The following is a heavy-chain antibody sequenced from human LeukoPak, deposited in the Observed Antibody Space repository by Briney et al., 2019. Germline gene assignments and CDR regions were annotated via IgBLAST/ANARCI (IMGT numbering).Heavy chain of an antibody. V-gene: IGHV3-48*02. Sequence: GGSLRLSCAASGFTFSSYSMNWVRQAPGRGLEWVSYISSSGSNIYYADSVKGRFTISRDNTKNSLYLQMNSLRDEDTAVYYCARDALNDYGDYEGFDCWGQGTLVTVSS. D-gene: IGHD4-17*01. CDR3: ARDALNDYGDYEGFDC. CDR2: ISSSGSNI. J-gene: IGHJ4*02. CDR1: GFTFSSYS.